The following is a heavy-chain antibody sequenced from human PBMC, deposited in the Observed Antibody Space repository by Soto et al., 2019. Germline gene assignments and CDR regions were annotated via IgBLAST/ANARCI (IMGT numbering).Heavy chain of an antibody. V-gene: IGHV1-18*01. Sequence: ASVKVSCKASGYIFSSYGITWVRQAPGQGLEWMGWISAYNGNTNYAQNLQGRITMATDTSTSTAYMELRSLRSDDTAVYYCARDTVPYKSDSSPFDYWGQGTLVTVSS. CDR1: GYIFSSYG. CDR3: ARDTVPYKSDSSPFDY. CDR2: ISAYNGNT. D-gene: IGHD4-17*01. J-gene: IGHJ4*02.